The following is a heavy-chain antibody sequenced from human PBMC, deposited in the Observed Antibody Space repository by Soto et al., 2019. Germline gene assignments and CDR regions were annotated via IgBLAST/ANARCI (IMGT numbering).Heavy chain of an antibody. Sequence: EVQLVESGGGLVKPGGSLRLSCAASGFTFSSYSMNWVRQAPGKGLEWVSSISSSSSNIYYADSVKGRFTISRDNAKNSLYRQMNSLRAEDTAVYYCARDQPGYSYGYGLGYWGQGTLVTVSS. CDR2: ISSSSSNI. CDR3: ARDQPGYSYGYGLGY. CDR1: GFTFSSYS. V-gene: IGHV3-21*01. D-gene: IGHD5-18*01. J-gene: IGHJ4*02.